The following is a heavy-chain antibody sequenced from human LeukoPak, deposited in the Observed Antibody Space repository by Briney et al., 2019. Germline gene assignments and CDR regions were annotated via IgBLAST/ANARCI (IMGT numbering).Heavy chain of an antibody. Sequence: GGSLRLSCAASGFTVSSNYMSWVRQAPGKGLEWVSVIYSGGSTYYADSVKGRFTISRDNSKNTLYLQMNSLRAEDTAVYYCARSPYGSGTLGAFDIWGQGTMVTVSS. CDR1: GFTVSSNY. D-gene: IGHD3-10*01. CDR2: IYSGGST. CDR3: ARSPYGSGTLGAFDI. V-gene: IGHV3-66*01. J-gene: IGHJ3*02.